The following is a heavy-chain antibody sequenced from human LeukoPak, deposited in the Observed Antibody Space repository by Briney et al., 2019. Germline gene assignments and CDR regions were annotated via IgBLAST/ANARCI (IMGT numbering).Heavy chain of an antibody. Sequence: PGGSLRLSCAASGFTFSTYGMNWVRQAPGRGLEWVSNINSISSRVFYADSVKGRFTISRDNAKNSLYLQMNSLRVEDTAVYYCASLTIFGVSNQGESDHWGQGTLVTVSS. CDR2: INSISSRV. V-gene: IGHV3-48*01. D-gene: IGHD3-3*01. CDR1: GFTFSTYG. J-gene: IGHJ4*02. CDR3: ASLTIFGVSNQGESDH.